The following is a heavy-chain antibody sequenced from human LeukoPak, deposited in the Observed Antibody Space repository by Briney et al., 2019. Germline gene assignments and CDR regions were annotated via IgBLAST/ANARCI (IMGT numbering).Heavy chain of an antibody. CDR1: GGSISYYY. D-gene: IGHD5-24*01. V-gene: IGHV4-59*01. CDR3: ARDRPSDGYNYAYYGMDV. Sequence: SETLSLTCTVSGGSISYYYWSWIRQPPGKGLEWIGYIYYSGSTNYNPSLKSRVTISVDTSKNQFSLNLTSVTTADTAVYYCARDRPSDGYNYAYYGMDVWGQGTTVTVSS. CDR2: IYYSGST. J-gene: IGHJ6*02.